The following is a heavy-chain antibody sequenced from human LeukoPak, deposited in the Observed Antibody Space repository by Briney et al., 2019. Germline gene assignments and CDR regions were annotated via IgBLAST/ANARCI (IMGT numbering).Heavy chain of an antibody. Sequence: GGSLRLSCAVSGFIVSSTYMTWVRQAPGKGLEWVSVIHNDGSTYHAGSVKGRFTISRDNSKNTLYLQMNSLRAEDTAVYYCAKAHDLYYYDSSGYYFLDYWGQGTLVTVSS. D-gene: IGHD3-22*01. V-gene: IGHV3-53*01. CDR2: IHNDGST. CDR3: AKAHDLYYYDSSGYYFLDY. CDR1: GFIVSSTY. J-gene: IGHJ4*02.